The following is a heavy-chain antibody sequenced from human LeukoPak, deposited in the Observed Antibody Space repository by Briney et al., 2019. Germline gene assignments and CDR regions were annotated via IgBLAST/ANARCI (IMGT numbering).Heavy chain of an antibody. CDR1: GYTFTGYY. J-gene: IGHJ5*02. D-gene: IGHD3-10*01. CDR2: INPNSGGA. V-gene: IGHV1-2*02. CDR3: ARDRNENDYGSGSYYNTRINWFDP. Sequence: ASVKVSCKASGYTFTGYYMHWVRQAPGQGLEWMGWINPNSGGANYAQKFQGRVTMTRDTSISTAYMELRSLSSDDTAVYYCARDRNENDYGSGSYYNTRINWFDPWGQGTLVTVSS.